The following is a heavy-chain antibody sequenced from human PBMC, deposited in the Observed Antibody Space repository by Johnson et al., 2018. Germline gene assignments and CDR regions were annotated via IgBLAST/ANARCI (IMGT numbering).Heavy chain of an antibody. V-gene: IGHV6-1*01. CDR1: GDSVSSNSAA. Sequence: QVQLQQSGPGLVKXSQTLSLTCAISGDSVSSNSAAWNWIRQSPSRGLEWLGRTYYRSKWYNDYAVSVKRRLTINPDTSKNQSSLQLNSVTPEDTAVYYCARQVLQLERHRAFDIWGQGTMVTVS. CDR2: TYYRSKWYN. CDR3: ARQVLQLERHRAFDI. D-gene: IGHD1-1*01. J-gene: IGHJ3*02.